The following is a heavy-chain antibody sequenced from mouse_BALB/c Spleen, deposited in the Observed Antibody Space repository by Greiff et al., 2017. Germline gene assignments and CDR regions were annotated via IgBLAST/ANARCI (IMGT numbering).Heavy chain of an antibody. Sequence: EVKLLESGAELVRPGAFVKLSCKASGFHIKDYYMHWVKQRPEQGLEWIGWIDPENGSTIYDPKFQGKASITADTSSNTAYLQLSSLTSEDTAVYYCARKSGVAGWGQGTLVTVSA. CDR3: ARKSGVAG. CDR2: IDPENGST. D-gene: IGHD3-1*01. J-gene: IGHJ3*01. CDR1: GFHIKDYY. V-gene: IGHV14-1*02.